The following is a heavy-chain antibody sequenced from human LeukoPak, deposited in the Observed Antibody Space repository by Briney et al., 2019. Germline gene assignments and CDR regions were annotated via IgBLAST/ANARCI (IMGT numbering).Heavy chain of an antibody. CDR2: ISAYNGNP. CDR3: ARGYCSSTSCSNWFDP. D-gene: IGHD2-2*01. Sequence: ASVKVSCKASGYTFTSYGISWVRQAPGQGLEWMGWISAYNGNPNYAQKLQGRVTMTTDTSTSTAYMELRSLRSDDTAVYYCARGYCSSTSCSNWFDPWGQGTLVTVSS. CDR1: GYTFTSYG. J-gene: IGHJ5*02. V-gene: IGHV1-18*01.